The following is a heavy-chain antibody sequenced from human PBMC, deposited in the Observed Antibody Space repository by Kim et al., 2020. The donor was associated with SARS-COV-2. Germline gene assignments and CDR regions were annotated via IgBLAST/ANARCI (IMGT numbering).Heavy chain of an antibody. V-gene: IGHV3-23*01. D-gene: IGHD6-19*01. CDR3: ATRHSSGWYPDY. J-gene: IGHJ4*02. Sequence: YYLGSWRGRFTVSRDNTKNMLYLQMNGLSAEDTAVYYCATRHSSGWYPDYWGQGTLVTVSS.